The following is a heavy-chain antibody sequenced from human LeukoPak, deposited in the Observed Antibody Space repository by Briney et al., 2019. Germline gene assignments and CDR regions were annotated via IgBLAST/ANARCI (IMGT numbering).Heavy chain of an antibody. CDR1: GYTFTGYY. D-gene: IGHD2-21*01. V-gene: IGHV1-2*02. CDR2: INPNSGGT. Sequence: ASVKVSCKASGYTFTGYYMHWVRQAPGQGLEWMGWINPNSGGTNYAQKFQGRVTMTRDTSISTAYMELSRLRSDDTAVYYCARLGAYCGGDCYADYWGQGILVTVSS. CDR3: ARLGAYCGGDCYADY. J-gene: IGHJ4*02.